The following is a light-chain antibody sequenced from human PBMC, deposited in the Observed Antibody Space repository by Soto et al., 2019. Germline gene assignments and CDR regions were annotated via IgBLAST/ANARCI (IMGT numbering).Light chain of an antibody. CDR1: SSDVGGYNY. CDR3: RSYTSSSTVV. J-gene: IGLJ2*01. Sequence: QSALTQPASVSGSPGQSITISCTGTSSDVGGYNYVSWLQQHPGKAPKLMIYDVSNRPSGVSNRFSGSKSGNTASLTISGLQAEDEADYYCRSYTSSSTVVFGGGTKVTVL. CDR2: DVS. V-gene: IGLV2-14*01.